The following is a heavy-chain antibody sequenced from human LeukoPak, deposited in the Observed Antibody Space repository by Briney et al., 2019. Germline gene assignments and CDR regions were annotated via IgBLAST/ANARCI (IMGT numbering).Heavy chain of an antibody. V-gene: IGHV3-53*01. Sequence: GGSLRLSCAASGFTVSSNYMSWVRQAPGKGLEWVSIIYSGGSTFYADSVKGRFTISRDNSKNTLYLQMNSLRAEDTAVYYCARDLESCSSTSCSPGGWYWGQGTPVTVSS. CDR2: IYSGGST. CDR3: ARDLESCSSTSCSPGGWY. D-gene: IGHD2-2*01. CDR1: GFTVSSNY. J-gene: IGHJ4*02.